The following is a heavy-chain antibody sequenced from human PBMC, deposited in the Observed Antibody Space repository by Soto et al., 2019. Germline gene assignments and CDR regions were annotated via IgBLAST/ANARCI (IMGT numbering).Heavy chain of an antibody. CDR2: ISYDGGDK. CDR3: AKASGYCSSSTCSRLIYYYYGMDV. Sequence: PGGSLRLSCGASGFTFTSYGMHWVRQAPGKGLEWVAVISYDGGDKYYADSVEGRFTISRDNSKNTLYLQMNSLRAEDTAVYYCAKASGYCSSSTCSRLIYYYYGMDVWGQGTTVTVSS. V-gene: IGHV3-30*18. CDR1: GFTFTSYG. D-gene: IGHD2-2*01. J-gene: IGHJ6*02.